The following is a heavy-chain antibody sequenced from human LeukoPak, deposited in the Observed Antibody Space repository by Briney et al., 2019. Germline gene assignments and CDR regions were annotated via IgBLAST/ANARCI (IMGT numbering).Heavy chain of an antibody. CDR3: AKRLKRNYYYHYAMDV. Sequence: GGSLRLSCAASGFTFKTHAMSWVRQAPGKGLEWVSRIDDSGVIRSYADSVKGRLTISRDNSKMTLTLQMNSLRAEDTAVYYCAKRLKRNYYYHYAMDVWGQGTTVTVSS. CDR2: IDDSGVIR. D-gene: IGHD3-22*01. V-gene: IGHV3-23*01. CDR1: GFTFKTHA. J-gene: IGHJ6*02.